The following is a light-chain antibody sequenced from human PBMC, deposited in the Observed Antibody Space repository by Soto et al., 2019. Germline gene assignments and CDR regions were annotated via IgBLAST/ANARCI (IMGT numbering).Light chain of an antibody. CDR2: GAF. V-gene: IGKV3-11*01. CDR1: PSVANF. Sequence: PGVRATLSRRSSPSVANFVAWYQQKPGQAPRLLSYGAFNRATGIPARFSGSGSGTDFTLTISSLEPEDSAVYYCQQRNIWPPVTFGHGTRLEIK. CDR3: QQRNIWPPVT. J-gene: IGKJ5*01.